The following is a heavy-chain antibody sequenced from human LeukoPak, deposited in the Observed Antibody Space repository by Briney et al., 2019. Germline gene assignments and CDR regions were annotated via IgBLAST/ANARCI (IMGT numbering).Heavy chain of an antibody. CDR3: AKDGKFGGGSPGDAFDI. D-gene: IGHD3-16*01. CDR1: GFAFISFA. CDR2: ISGGGGTT. Sequence: GGSLRLSCAASGFAFISFAMSWVRQARGKGLEWVSVISGGGGTTFYADSVKGRFTISRDNSKNTLYLQMNSLRAEDTAVYYCAKDGKFGGGSPGDAFDIWGQGTMVTVSS. V-gene: IGHV3-23*01. J-gene: IGHJ3*02.